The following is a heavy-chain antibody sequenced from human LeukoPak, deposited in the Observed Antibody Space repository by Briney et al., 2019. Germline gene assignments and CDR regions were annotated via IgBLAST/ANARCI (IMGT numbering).Heavy chain of an antibody. CDR1: GGSISSYY. Sequence: SETLSLTCTVSGGSISSYYWSWIRQPPGKGLEWIGYIYYSGSTNYNPSLKSRVTISVDTSKNQFSLKLSSVTAADMAVYYCARVGQQLSFDYWGQGTLVTVSS. CDR3: ARVGQQLSFDY. V-gene: IGHV4-59*01. J-gene: IGHJ4*02. CDR2: IYYSGST. D-gene: IGHD6-13*01.